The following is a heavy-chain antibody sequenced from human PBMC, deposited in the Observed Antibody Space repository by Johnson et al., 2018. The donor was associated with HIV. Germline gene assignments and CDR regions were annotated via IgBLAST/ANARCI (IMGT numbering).Heavy chain of an antibody. CDR2: ISYDGSIK. D-gene: IGHD2-8*01. CDR3: ARNSGNGLVLRGDAFDM. V-gene: IGHV3-30-3*01. J-gene: IGHJ3*02. Sequence: QVLLVESGGGVVQPGKSLRLSCAAYGFTFSSSAMHWVRQAPGQGLQWVALISYDGSIKYFADSVKGRFTISRDNSKNTLHLQMNSLRPEDTAVYYCARNSGNGLVLRGDAFDMWGQGTMVTVSS. CDR1: GFTFSSSA.